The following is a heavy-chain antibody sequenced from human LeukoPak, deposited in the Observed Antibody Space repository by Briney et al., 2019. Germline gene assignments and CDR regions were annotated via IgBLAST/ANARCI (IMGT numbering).Heavy chain of an antibody. CDR1: GFPVSSNY. D-gene: IGHD6-6*01. CDR2: IYSGGST. Sequence: PGGSLRLSFSASGFPVSSNYMSRVRQAPGKGLEWVSVIYSGGSTYYADSVKGRFTISRDNSKNTLYLQMNSLRAEDTAVYYCARAHSSSDYYYYYMDVWGKGTTVTVSS. CDR3: ARAHSSSDYYYYYMDV. J-gene: IGHJ6*03. V-gene: IGHV3-53*01.